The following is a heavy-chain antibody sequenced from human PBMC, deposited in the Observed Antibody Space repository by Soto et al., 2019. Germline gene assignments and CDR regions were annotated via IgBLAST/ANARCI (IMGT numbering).Heavy chain of an antibody. Sequence: SETLSLTCTVSGGSISGYFWNRIRQPPGKGLEWIEYMSYTGNTNYNPSLTSRVSISVDTSKNQFSLNLNSVTAADTAVYYCARADTTIVPLAQWGQGTLVTVSS. CDR1: GGSISGYF. J-gene: IGHJ4*02. V-gene: IGHV4-59*01. CDR2: MSYTGNT. D-gene: IGHD3-10*01. CDR3: ARADTTIVPLAQ.